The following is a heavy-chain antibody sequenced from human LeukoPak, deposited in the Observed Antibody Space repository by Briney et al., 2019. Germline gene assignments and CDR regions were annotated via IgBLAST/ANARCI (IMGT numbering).Heavy chain of an antibody. CDR3: ARESYSSSWYGVDY. CDR1: GGSISDYY. Sequence: SETLSLTCTVSGGSISDYYWSWIRQPPGKGLEWIGYISYSGRTNYNPSLKSRITISVDTSKNQFSLKLSSVTAADTAVYYCARESYSSSWYGVDYWGQGTLVTVSS. V-gene: IGHV4-59*01. D-gene: IGHD6-13*01. CDR2: ISYSGRT. J-gene: IGHJ4*02.